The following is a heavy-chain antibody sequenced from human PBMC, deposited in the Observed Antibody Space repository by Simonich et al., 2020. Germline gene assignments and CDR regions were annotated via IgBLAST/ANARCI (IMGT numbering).Heavy chain of an antibody. CDR3: ARWAYSSSYFDY. D-gene: IGHD6-6*01. J-gene: IGHJ4*02. Sequence: QLQLQESGPGLVKPSETLSLTCTVSGGSISSSSYYWGWIRQPPGKGLEWIGSIYYRRSTAYNPSLKSRFTISVDTSKNQFSLKLSSVTAADTAVYYCARWAYSSSYFDYWGQGTLVTVSS. CDR1: GGSISSSSYY. V-gene: IGHV4-39*01. CDR2: IYYRRST.